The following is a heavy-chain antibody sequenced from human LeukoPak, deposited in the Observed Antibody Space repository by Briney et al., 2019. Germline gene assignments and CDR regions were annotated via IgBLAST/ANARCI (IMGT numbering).Heavy chain of an antibody. V-gene: IGHV1-2*02. D-gene: IGHD3-22*01. CDR2: INPNSGGT. J-gene: IGHJ4*02. CDR1: GYTFTAYY. CDR3: ARNYYDSSGYGLLDY. Sequence: GASVKVSCKASGYTFTAYYMHWVRQAPGQGLEWMGWINPNSGGTNYAQKFQGRVTMTRDTSISTAYMELSRLRSDDTAVYYCARNYYDSSGYGLLDYWGQGTLVTVSS.